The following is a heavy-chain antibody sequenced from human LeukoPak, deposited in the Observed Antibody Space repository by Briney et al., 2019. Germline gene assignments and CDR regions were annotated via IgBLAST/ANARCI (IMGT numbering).Heavy chain of an antibody. CDR2: ISNSGNTI. V-gene: IGHV3-23*01. CDR3: AKSSTSVLFDY. D-gene: IGHD2-2*01. J-gene: IGHJ4*02. Sequence: GGSLRLSCAASGFTFSSYWMSWIRQAPGKGLEWVSYISNSGNTIYYADSVKGRFTISRDNSKNTLYLQMNSLRAEDTAVYYCAKSSTSVLFDYWGQGTLVTVSS. CDR1: GFTFSSYW.